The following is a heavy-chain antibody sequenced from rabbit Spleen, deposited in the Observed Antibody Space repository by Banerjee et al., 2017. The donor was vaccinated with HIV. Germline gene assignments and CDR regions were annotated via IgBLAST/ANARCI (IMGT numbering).Heavy chain of an antibody. Sequence: QEQLVESGGGLVKPEGSLTLTCKASGFSFSGSSYMCWVRQAPGKGLEWIACINAVTGKAVYASWAKGRFTFSKTSSTTVTLQMTSLTAADTATYFCARDLPGVIGWNFGWWGPGTLVTVS. V-gene: IGHV1S45*01. D-gene: IGHD1-1*01. J-gene: IGHJ4*01. CDR1: GFSFSGSSY. CDR2: INAVTGKA. CDR3: ARDLPGVIGWNFGW.